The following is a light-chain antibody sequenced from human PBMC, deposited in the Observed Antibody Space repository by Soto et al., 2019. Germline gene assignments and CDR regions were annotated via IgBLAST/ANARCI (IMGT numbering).Light chain of an antibody. Sequence: DIQMTQSPSTLTASVGDRVTITCRASQSISTWLAWYQQKPGKAHSLLIYGASSLKSGVPSRFSGSGSGTEFTLTITSLQPDVFATYYCQQYRSYSFGQGTKGEI. CDR1: QSISTW. V-gene: IGKV1-5*01. J-gene: IGKJ1*01. CDR3: QQYRSYS. CDR2: GAS.